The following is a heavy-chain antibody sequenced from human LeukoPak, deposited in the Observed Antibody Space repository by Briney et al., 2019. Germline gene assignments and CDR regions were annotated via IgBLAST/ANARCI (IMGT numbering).Heavy chain of an antibody. CDR1: GGSNRSYY. Sequence: SETLSLTCTVSGGSNRSYYWSWIRQPAGKGLEWIGRIYTSGSTNYNPSLKSRVTISVDKSKNQFSLKLSSVTAADTAVYYCARDYGDGAVGPDGYNCCWFDPWGQGTLVTVSS. V-gene: IGHV4-4*07. CDR2: IYTSGST. D-gene: IGHD5-24*01. J-gene: IGHJ5*02. CDR3: ARDYGDGAVGPDGYNCCWFDP.